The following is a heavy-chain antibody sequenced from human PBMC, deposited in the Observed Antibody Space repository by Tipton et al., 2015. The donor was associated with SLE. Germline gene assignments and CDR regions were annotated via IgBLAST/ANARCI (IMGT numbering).Heavy chain of an antibody. CDR1: GVSISSSHW. D-gene: IGHD6-13*01. CDR3: ARKHTSSWFFDD. V-gene: IGHV4-4*02. Sequence: TLSLTCAVSGVSISSSHWWSWVHQSPGKGLEWIGEMSNSGGTNYNPSLKSRVTISVDTSMSQFSLRLSSVTAADTAIYYCARKHTSSWFFDDWGQGTLVTVSS. J-gene: IGHJ4*02. CDR2: MSNSGGT.